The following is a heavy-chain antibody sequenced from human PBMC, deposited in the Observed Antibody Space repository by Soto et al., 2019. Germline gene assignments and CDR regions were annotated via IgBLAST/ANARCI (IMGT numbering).Heavy chain of an antibody. CDR1: GFTFSRYG. D-gene: IGHD4-17*01. Sequence: QVQLVESGGGVVQPGRSLRLSCAVSGFTFSRYGMHWVRQAPGKGLEWVAVISYDGSNKYYADSVKGRFTISRDNSKNTLDLGVDSRRAEDTAGYYCAKVGETVTTNYDCDYWGQGTLVTVSS. J-gene: IGHJ4*02. CDR3: AKVGETVTTNYDCDY. CDR2: ISYDGSNK. V-gene: IGHV3-30*18.